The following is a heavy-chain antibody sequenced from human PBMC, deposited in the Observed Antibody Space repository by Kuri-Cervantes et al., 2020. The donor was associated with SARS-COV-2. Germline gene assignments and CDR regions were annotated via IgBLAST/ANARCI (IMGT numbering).Heavy chain of an antibody. CDR3: ARSPSNGDYDGWFDY. CDR2: INPSGGST. D-gene: IGHD4-17*01. CDR1: GYTFTSYY. V-gene: IGHV1-46*01. Sequence: ASVKVSCKASGYTFTSYYMHWVRQAPGQGLEWMGIINPSGGSTSYAQKFQGRVTMTRDTSTSTVYMQLSSQRSEDTAVYYCARSPSNGDYDGWFDYWGQGTLVTVSS. J-gene: IGHJ4*02.